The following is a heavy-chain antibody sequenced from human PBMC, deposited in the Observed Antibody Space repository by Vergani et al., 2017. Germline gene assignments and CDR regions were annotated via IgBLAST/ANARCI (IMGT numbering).Heavy chain of an antibody. CDR1: GFTFSAYP. Sequence: QVLLVESGGGVVLPGGSLGLSCAASGFTFSAYPLHWVRQAPGRGLEWLAVDSNDGKDKHYADSVTGRFTVSRDNSKNTLYLQMTGLRTDDTAVYYCARDCAMTSAKYYFDFWGQGTLVTVSS. V-gene: IGHV3-30*04. J-gene: IGHJ4*02. CDR2: DSNDGKDK. D-gene: IGHD2-2*01. CDR3: ARDCAMTSAKYYFDF.